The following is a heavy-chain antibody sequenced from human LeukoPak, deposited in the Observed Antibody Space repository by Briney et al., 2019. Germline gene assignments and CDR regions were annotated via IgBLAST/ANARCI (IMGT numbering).Heavy chain of an antibody. CDR1: GFTFSSYG. V-gene: IGHV3-33*06. CDR3: AKERDYDSSGYSGRGYYFDY. D-gene: IGHD3-22*01. Sequence: GGSLRLSCAASGFTFSSYGMHWVRQAPGKGLEWVAVIWYDGSNKYYAVSVKGRFTISRDNSKNTLYLQVNSLRAEDTAVYYCAKERDYDSSGYSGRGYYFDYWGQGTLVTVSS. J-gene: IGHJ4*02. CDR2: IWYDGSNK.